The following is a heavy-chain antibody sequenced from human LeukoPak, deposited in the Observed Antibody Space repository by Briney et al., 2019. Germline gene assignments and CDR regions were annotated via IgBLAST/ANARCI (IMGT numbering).Heavy chain of an antibody. Sequence: PSETLSLTCTVSGGSISSSSYYWGWIRQPPGKGLEWIGSIYYSGSTYYNPSLKSRVTISVDTSKNQFSLKLSSVTAADTAVYYCARTTRAGQVLFDYWGQGTLVTVSS. CDR3: ARTTRAGQVLFDY. D-gene: IGHD6-19*01. CDR1: GGSISSSSYY. CDR2: IYYSGST. J-gene: IGHJ4*02. V-gene: IGHV4-39*07.